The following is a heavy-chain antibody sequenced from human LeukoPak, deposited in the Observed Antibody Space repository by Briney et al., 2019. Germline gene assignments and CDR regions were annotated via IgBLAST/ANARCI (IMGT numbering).Heavy chain of an antibody. Sequence: ASVTVSCKASGYTFTSYGISWVRQAPGQGLEWMGWISAYNGNTNYAQKLQGRVTMTTDTSTSTAYMELRSLRSDDTAVYYCATSGYGAGWFDPWGQGTLVTVSS. J-gene: IGHJ5*02. CDR2: ISAYNGNT. CDR3: ATSGYGAGWFDP. CDR1: GYTFTSYG. V-gene: IGHV1-18*01. D-gene: IGHD5-12*01.